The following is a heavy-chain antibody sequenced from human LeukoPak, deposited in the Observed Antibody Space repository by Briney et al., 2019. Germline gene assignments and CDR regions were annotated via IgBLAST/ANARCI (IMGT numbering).Heavy chain of an antibody. CDR1: GYTFTNHY. D-gene: IGHD1-26*01. CDR2: MNPTGTVT. V-gene: IGHV1-46*01. CDR3: ARDNSVGDYAWWFDP. Sequence: GASVKVSCKASGYTFTNHYMHWVRQAPGQGLEWMALMNPTGTVTRYAQKFRGRVTMTRDLSTSTDYMELSSLRSDDTAVYFCARDNSVGDYAWWFDPWGQGTLVTVSS. J-gene: IGHJ5*02.